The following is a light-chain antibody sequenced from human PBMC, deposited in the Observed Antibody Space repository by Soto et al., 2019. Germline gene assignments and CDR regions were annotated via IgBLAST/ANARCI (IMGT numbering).Light chain of an antibody. CDR3: MQSIHWAWT. Sequence: DVVLTQSPLSLPVTLGQPASISCKSSQSLLHRDGNTYLNWFQQRPGQSPRRLIYKVSNRDSGVPDRFSGSGSGTDFTLQISRVEAEDVGVYYCMQSIHWAWTFGQGTKRDIK. J-gene: IGKJ1*01. CDR1: QSLLHRDGNTY. V-gene: IGKV2-30*02. CDR2: KVS.